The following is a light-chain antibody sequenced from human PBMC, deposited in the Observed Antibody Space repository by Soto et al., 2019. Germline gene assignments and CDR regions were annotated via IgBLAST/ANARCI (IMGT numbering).Light chain of an antibody. CDR1: QSVSSY. V-gene: IGKV3-11*01. J-gene: IGKJ2*01. CDR2: DAS. Sequence: EIVLTQSPATLSLSPGERATLSCRASQSVSSYLAWYQQKPGQAPRLLIYDASSRATGIPARFSGSGSGTAFPLTTSGLGPENFAFYSVQQGRKGGGGEYTFGQGTKLEIK. CDR3: QQGRKGGGGEYT.